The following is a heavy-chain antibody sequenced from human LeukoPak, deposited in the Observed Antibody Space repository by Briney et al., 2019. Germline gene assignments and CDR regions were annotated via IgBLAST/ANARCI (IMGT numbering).Heavy chain of an antibody. D-gene: IGHD2-2*01. CDR1: GFTFSSYA. Sequence: GGSLRLSCAASGFTFSSYAMSWVRQAPGKGLEWVSAISGSGGSTYYADSVKGRFSISRDNSKNTLYLQMNSLRAEDTAVYYCAKGRQYQLLSGLDYWGQGTLVTVSS. V-gene: IGHV3-23*01. J-gene: IGHJ4*02. CDR3: AKGRQYQLLSGLDY. CDR2: ISGSGGST.